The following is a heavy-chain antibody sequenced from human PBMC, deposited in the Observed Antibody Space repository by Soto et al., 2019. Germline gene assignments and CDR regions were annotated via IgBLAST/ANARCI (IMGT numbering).Heavy chain of an antibody. Sequence: QIQLVQSGAEVKKPGASVTVSCKASGYTITNYAIHWVRQAPGQSLEWMGWVNAGNGNRKLSQKFQGRVTLIRDTSATTVYMELRSLRSEDTAVYYCARDDFDSSGFDYWGQGTLVTVSS. J-gene: IGHJ4*02. D-gene: IGHD3-22*01. CDR3: ARDDFDSSGFDY. CDR2: VNAGNGNR. V-gene: IGHV1-3*01. CDR1: GYTITNYA.